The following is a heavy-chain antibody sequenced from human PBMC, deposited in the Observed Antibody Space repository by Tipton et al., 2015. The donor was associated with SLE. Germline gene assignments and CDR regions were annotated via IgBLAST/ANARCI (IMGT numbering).Heavy chain of an antibody. CDR1: GDSISSSSYY. CDR2: IYYNGKT. D-gene: IGHD6-19*01. CDR3: ARQCTEVTGTWGY. J-gene: IGHJ4*02. Sequence: LRLSCTVSGDSISSSSYYWGWIRQPPGKGLEWIGSIYYNGKTYYSPSLKSRVTISVDASKNQFSLKLNSMTAADTAVYHCARQCTEVTGTWGYWGQGTLVTVSS. V-gene: IGHV4-39*01.